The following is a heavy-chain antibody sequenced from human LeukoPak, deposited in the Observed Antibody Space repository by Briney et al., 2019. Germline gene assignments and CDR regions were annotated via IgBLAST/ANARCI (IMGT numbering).Heavy chain of an antibody. D-gene: IGHD1-1*01. CDR3: ARGGSHWIDY. CDR1: GGSISSYY. V-gene: IGHV4-59*01. Sequence: SETLSLTCTVSGGSISSYYWSWIRQPPGKGLEWIGYIYYSGTTNYNPSLKSRDTISVDTSKNQFSLKLTSVTAADTAVYYCARGGSHWIDYWGQGTLVTVSS. J-gene: IGHJ4*02. CDR2: IYYSGTT.